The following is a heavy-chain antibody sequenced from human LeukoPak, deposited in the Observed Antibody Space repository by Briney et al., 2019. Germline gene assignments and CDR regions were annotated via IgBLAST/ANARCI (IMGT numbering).Heavy chain of an antibody. CDR3: ARQYPYDSSGYYYY. D-gene: IGHD3-22*01. CDR2: IIPIFGTA. CDR1: GGTFSSYA. J-gene: IGHJ4*02. Sequence: GASVKVSCKASGGTFSSYAISWVRQAPGQGLEWMGGIIPIFGTANYAQKFQGRVTITADESTSTAYMELSSLRSEDTAVYYCARQYPYDSSGYYYYWGQGTLVTVSS. V-gene: IGHV1-69*13.